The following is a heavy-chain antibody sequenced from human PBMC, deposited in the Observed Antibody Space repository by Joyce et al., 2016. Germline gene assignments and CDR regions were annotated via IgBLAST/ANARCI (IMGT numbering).Heavy chain of an antibody. J-gene: IGHJ4*02. CDR2: IYCNDDQ. V-gene: IGHV2-5*01. CDR1: GFSLSTSGVG. Sequence: QITLTESGPTLVKHTQIPTLTRAFSGFSLSTSGVGVGWIRQPPEKALEWLSLIYCNDDQRYSPSLKSRLPITKDTSKNQVFLTVTNMDPVDTATYYCAHRLDVWGRYRNFYFDSWGQGTLVTVSS. CDR3: AHRLDVWGRYRNFYFDS. D-gene: IGHD3-16*02.